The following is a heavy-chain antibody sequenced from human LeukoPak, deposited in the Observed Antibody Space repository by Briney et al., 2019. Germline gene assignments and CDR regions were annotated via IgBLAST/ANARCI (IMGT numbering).Heavy chain of an antibody. D-gene: IGHD3-22*01. CDR3: ARSSQDLTMIVVPYYYYMDV. V-gene: IGHV3-30*03. J-gene: IGHJ6*03. CDR2: ISYDGSNK. CDR1: GFTFSSYG. Sequence: GGSLRLSCAASGFTFSSYGMHWVRQAPGKGLEWVAVISYDGSNKYYADSVKGRFTISRDNAKNSLYLQMNSLRAKDTALYHCARSSQDLTMIVVPYYYYMDVWGKGTTVTVSS.